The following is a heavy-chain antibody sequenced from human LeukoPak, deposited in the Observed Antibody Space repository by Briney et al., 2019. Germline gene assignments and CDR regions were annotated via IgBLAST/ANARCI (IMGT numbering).Heavy chain of an antibody. Sequence: GGSLRLSCAASGFTFSSYSMNWVRQAPGKGLEWVSSITSSGRYIYYADSVKGRFTISGDNSENSLYLQMDSLTAEDTAVYYCTRKGSQWDFLVDYWGQGTLVTVSS. J-gene: IGHJ4*02. CDR1: GFTFSSYS. V-gene: IGHV3-21*01. CDR3: TRKGSQWDFLVDY. CDR2: ITSSGRYI. D-gene: IGHD2/OR15-2a*01.